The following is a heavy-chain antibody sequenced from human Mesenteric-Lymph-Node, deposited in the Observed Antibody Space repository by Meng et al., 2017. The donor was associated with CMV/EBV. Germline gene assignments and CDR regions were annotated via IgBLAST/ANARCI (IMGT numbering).Heavy chain of an antibody. CDR3: ARESCSSTSCYLELPIRRGAFDI. Sequence: SVKVSCKASGGIFNTYTITWVRQAPGQGLEWMGRVIPMLGVANYAQNFQGRVTITADKSTSTAYMELSSLRSEDTAVYYCARESCSSTSCYLELPIRRGAFDIWGQGTMVTVSS. CDR1: GGIFNTYT. CDR2: VIPMLGVA. V-gene: IGHV1-69*04. J-gene: IGHJ3*02. D-gene: IGHD2-2*01.